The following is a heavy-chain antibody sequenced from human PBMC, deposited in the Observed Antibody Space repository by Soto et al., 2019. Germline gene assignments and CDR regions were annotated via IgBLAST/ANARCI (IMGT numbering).Heavy chain of an antibody. CDR1: GGSFSGYY. CDR3: ARHHVRGRTIAGAAEF. V-gene: IGHV4-34*01. CDR2: INHSGNT. Sequence: NPSETLSLICAVSGGSFSGYYWSWIRQPPGKGLEWIGEINHSGNTNYNPSLKSRVTISVDTSKNQLFLNLSSVTAADTAMYYCARHHVRGRTIAGAAEFWGQGTLVTVSS. D-gene: IGHD6-13*01. J-gene: IGHJ4*02.